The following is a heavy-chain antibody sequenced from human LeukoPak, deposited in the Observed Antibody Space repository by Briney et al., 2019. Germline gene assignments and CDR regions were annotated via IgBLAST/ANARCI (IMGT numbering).Heavy chain of an antibody. CDR2: IFPSDSDT. Sequence: GESLKISCKGSGYSFTSSWIGWVRQMPGKGLEWMGIIFPSDSDTRYSPSFQGQVTISADKSISTAYLQWSSLKASDTAMYYCARHARYSYGPPDAFDIWGQGTMVTVSS. CDR3: ARHARYSYGPPDAFDI. D-gene: IGHD5-18*01. CDR1: GYSFTSSW. J-gene: IGHJ3*02. V-gene: IGHV5-51*01.